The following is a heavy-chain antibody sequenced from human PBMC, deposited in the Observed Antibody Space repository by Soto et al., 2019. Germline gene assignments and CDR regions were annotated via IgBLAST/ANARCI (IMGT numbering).Heavy chain of an antibody. V-gene: IGHV4-59*01. Sequence: AIRGNYWSWIRQPPGKGLEWIGYIYYSGTTNYNPSLKSRVTMSIDTSRNQFSLKLSSVTAADTAVYYCARDPPDGDSYFDYWGQGTLVTVSS. D-gene: IGHD4-17*01. CDR3: ARDPPDGDSYFDY. CDR1: AIRGNY. J-gene: IGHJ4*02. CDR2: IYYSGTT.